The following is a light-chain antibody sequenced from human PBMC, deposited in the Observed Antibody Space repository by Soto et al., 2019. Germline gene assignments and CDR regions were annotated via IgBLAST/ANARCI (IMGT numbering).Light chain of an antibody. CDR1: QGISSA. CDR3: QQFNSYPQGFT. V-gene: IGKV1-13*02. J-gene: IGKJ3*01. CDR2: DAS. Sequence: AIQLTQSPSSLSASVGDRVTITCRASQGISSALAWYQQKPGKAPKLLIYDASSLASGAPSRFSGSGSGTDFTLTISSLQPEDFATYYCQQFNSYPQGFTFGPGTKVDIK.